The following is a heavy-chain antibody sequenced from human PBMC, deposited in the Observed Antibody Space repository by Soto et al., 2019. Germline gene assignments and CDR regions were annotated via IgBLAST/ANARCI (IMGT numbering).Heavy chain of an antibody. Sequence: VQLVQSGAEVRKPGSSVKVSCKTSRGTLISNAVSWVRQAPGQGLEWMGGFIPVVRTPYYAQKFQGRVTITADASTNTADMELRSLTPDDPAFYLCARLDSFDISTSAPNWVDSWGQGNLVSVSS. J-gene: IGHJ5*01. CDR3: ARLDSFDISTSAPNWVDS. CDR2: FIPVVRTP. D-gene: IGHD3-16*01. V-gene: IGHV1-69*01. CDR1: RGTLISNA.